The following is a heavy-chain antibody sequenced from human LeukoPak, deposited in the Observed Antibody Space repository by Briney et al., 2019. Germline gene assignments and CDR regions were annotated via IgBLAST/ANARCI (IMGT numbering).Heavy chain of an antibody. CDR2: ISGSGGST. J-gene: IGHJ4*02. CDR1: GFTFSDYY. V-gene: IGHV3-23*01. D-gene: IGHD5-18*01. CDR3: AKDALRGYSYGLFDY. Sequence: GGSLRLSCAASGFTFSDYYMSWIRQAPGKGLEWVSAISGSGGSTYYADSVKGRFTISRDNSKNTLYLQMNSLRAEDTAVYYCAKDALRGYSYGLFDYWGQGTLVTVSS.